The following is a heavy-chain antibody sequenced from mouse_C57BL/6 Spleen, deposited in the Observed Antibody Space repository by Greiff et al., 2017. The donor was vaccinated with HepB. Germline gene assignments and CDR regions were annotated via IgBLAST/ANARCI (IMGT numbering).Heavy chain of an antibody. CDR2: IYPGDGDT. D-gene: IGHD2-4*01. CDR3: ARRRDYDGYYAMDY. Sequence: VNVVESGAELVKPGASVKISCKASGYAFSSYWMNWVKQRPGKGLEWIGQIYPGDGDTNYNGKFKGKATLTADKSSSTAYMQLSSLTSEDSAVYFCARRRDYDGYYAMDYWGQGTSVTVSS. J-gene: IGHJ4*01. V-gene: IGHV1-80*01. CDR1: GYAFSSYW.